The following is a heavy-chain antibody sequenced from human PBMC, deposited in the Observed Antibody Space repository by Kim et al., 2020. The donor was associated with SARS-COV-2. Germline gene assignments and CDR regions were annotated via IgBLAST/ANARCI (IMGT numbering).Heavy chain of an antibody. J-gene: IGHJ3*02. D-gene: IGHD2-15*01. CDR1: GFTFTSNA. CDR3: VSRGGGPLDI. CDR2: ISGSGIST. V-gene: IGHV3-23*01. Sequence: GGSLRLSCAASGFTFTSNAVSWVRQAPGKGLEWVSAISGSGISTNYADSVKGRFTISRENSKNTLYLQMNSLRAEDTAAYYCVSRGGGPLDIWGQGTLV.